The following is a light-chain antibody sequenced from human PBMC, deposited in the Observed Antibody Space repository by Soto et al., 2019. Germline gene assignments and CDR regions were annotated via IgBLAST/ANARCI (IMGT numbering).Light chain of an antibody. Sequence: EIVLTQSPATLSSFPGDRVTLSCRASQAVNTRLAWYQHKPGQAPRLLIYLASNRAAGVPARFSGSGSGTDFTLTISDVEPEDFAVYYCQQYDNWPPYTFGQGTK. J-gene: IGKJ2*01. CDR2: LAS. CDR1: QAVNTR. CDR3: QQYDNWPPYT. V-gene: IGKV3-11*01.